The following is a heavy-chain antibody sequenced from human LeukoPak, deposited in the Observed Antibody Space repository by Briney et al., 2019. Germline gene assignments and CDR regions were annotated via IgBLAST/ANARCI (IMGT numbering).Heavy chain of an antibody. J-gene: IGHJ4*02. D-gene: IGHD4-17*01. CDR1: GYSFTSYW. CDR3: ARREDDYGDYGPTDY. Sequence: GESLKISCKGSGYSFTSYWIGWVRPMPGKGLEWMGIIYLGDSDTRYSPSFQGQVTISDDKSISTAYLQWSSLKASDTAMYYCARREDDYGDYGPTDYWGQGTLVTVSS. CDR2: IYLGDSDT. V-gene: IGHV5-51*01.